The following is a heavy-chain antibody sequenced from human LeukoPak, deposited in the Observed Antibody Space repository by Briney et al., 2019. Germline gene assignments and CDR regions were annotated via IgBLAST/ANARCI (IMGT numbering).Heavy chain of an antibody. CDR1: GFTFSSYW. J-gene: IGHJ3*02. CDR2: IKQDGSEK. D-gene: IGHD2-8*01. Sequence: PGGSLRLSCAASGFTFSSYWMSWVRQAPGKGLEWVANIKQDGSEKYYVDSVKGRFTISRDNAKNSLYLQMNSLRAEDTAVYYCAREYCTNGVCYVDAFDIWGQGTMVTVSS. V-gene: IGHV3-7*01. CDR3: AREYCTNGVCYVDAFDI.